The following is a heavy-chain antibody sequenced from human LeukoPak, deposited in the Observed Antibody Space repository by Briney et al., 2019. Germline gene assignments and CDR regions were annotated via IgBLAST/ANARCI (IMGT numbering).Heavy chain of an antibody. CDR3: VKGPRPDITVAHTIEN. CDR2: ISSRGDNT. Sequence: QAGGSLRLSCAASGFTFSYYAMSWVRPAPGRGLEWVSTISSRGDNTYDADSVKGRFTISRDNSKNSLYLQMNSLRAEDTAVYYCVKGPRPDITVAHTIENWGQGTLVTVSS. CDR1: GFTFSYYA. V-gene: IGHV3-23*01. D-gene: IGHD6-19*01. J-gene: IGHJ4*02.